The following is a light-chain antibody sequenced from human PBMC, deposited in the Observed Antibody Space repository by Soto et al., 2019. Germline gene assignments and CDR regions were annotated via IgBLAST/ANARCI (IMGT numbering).Light chain of an antibody. V-gene: IGKV3-15*01. CDR3: QQSSDFPLT. CDR2: GAS. Sequence: TLSRTTGARSALSCRASQSINNYLAWYQHKPGQAPRLLIYGASTLATGIPSRFSGSGSGTDFTLTISSLQPEDFAIYFCQQSSDFPLTSGGGTKLDI. CDR1: QSINNY. J-gene: IGKJ4*01.